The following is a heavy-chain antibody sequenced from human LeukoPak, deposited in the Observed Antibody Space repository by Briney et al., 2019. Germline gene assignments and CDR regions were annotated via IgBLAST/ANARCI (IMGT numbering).Heavy chain of an antibody. J-gene: IGHJ2*01. CDR1: GASFRAYY. Sequence: SETLSLTCAVYGASFRAYYWSWIRQAPGKGLEWIGEINDSGHARYNASLKSRVTMSVDTSKNQFSLKLKSVTAADTAVYYFASSRYLYHDAFPSYWYFDVWGRGSLVTVSS. D-gene: IGHD3-3*01. CDR3: ASSRYLYHDAFPSYWYFDV. V-gene: IGHV4-34*01. CDR2: INDSGHA.